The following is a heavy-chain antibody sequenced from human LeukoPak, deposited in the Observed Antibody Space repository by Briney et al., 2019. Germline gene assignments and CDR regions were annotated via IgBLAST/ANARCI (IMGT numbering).Heavy chain of an antibody. CDR1: GFTFSSYW. Sequence: GGSLRLSCAASGFTFSSYWMHWVRQPPGKGLVWVSRINNDGSSTNYADSVKGRFTISRDNARNTLYLQMNSLRAEDTAVYYCATYGSYYDSRYAFEIWGQGTTVTVSS. CDR2: INNDGSST. V-gene: IGHV3-74*01. J-gene: IGHJ3*02. D-gene: IGHD1-26*01. CDR3: ATYGSYYDSRYAFEI.